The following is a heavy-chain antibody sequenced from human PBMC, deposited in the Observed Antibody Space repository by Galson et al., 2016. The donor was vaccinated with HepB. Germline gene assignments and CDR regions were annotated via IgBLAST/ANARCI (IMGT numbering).Heavy chain of an antibody. J-gene: IGHJ4*02. CDR1: GGFIRSGGYS. V-gene: IGHV4-30-2*01. CDR3: ARVKGSGQDY. CDR2: IYYSGST. Sequence: TLSLTCAVSGGFIRSGGYSWSWIRQPPGKGLEWIGYIYYSGSTFYNPSLKSRVTISVDTSKNHSSLNLTSVTAADTAVYYCARVKGSGQDYWGQGTLVIVSS.